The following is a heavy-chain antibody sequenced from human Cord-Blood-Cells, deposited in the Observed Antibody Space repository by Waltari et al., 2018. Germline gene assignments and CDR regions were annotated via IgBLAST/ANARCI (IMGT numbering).Heavy chain of an antibody. CDR2: IYYSGST. CDR3: ARGGGYCSSTSCYAFDI. J-gene: IGHJ3*02. CDR1: GGSISSYY. V-gene: IGHV4-59*01. D-gene: IGHD2-2*01. Sequence: QVQLQESGPGLVKPSETLSLTCTVSGGSISSYYCSWIRQPPGKGLEWIGYIYYSGSTNYNPSLKSRVTISVDTSKNQFSLKLSSVTAADTAVYYCARGGGYCSSTSCYAFDIWGQGTMVTVSS.